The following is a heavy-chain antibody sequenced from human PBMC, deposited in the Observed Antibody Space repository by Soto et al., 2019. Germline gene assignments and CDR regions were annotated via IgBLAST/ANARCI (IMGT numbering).Heavy chain of an antibody. CDR3: ARDPIYDYVWGSYRPHYYYYGMDV. Sequence: PSETLSLTCTVSGGSVSSGSYYWSWIRQPPGKGLEWIGYIYYSGSTNYNPSLKSRVTISVDTSKNQFSLKLSSVTAADAAVYYCARDPIYDYVWGSYRPHYYYYGMDVWGQGTTVTVSS. D-gene: IGHD3-16*02. CDR2: IYYSGST. V-gene: IGHV4-61*01. J-gene: IGHJ6*02. CDR1: GGSVSSGSYY.